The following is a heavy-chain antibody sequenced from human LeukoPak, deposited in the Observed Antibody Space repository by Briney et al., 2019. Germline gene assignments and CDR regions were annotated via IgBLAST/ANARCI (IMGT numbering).Heavy chain of an antibody. Sequence: SETPSLTCTVSGGSINNYYWSWIRQPPGKGLEWIGFIYYSGSTNYNPSLKSRVTISVDTSENQFSLKLTSVTAADTAVYYCARIPGITMVRGASHTNYAMDIWGQGTTLTVSS. J-gene: IGHJ6*02. CDR1: GGSINNYY. CDR3: ARIPGITMVRGASHTNYAMDI. CDR2: IYYSGST. V-gene: IGHV4-59*01. D-gene: IGHD3-10*01.